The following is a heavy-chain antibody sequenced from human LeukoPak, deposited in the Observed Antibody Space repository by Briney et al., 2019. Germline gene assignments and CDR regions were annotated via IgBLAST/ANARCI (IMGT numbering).Heavy chain of an antibody. J-gene: IGHJ5*02. V-gene: IGHV1-2*02. D-gene: IGHD2-15*01. CDR3: AIYCSGGSCYSDWFDP. Sequence: ASVKVSCKASGYTFTGYYMHWVRQAPGQGLEWMGWINPNSGGTNYAQKFQGRVTMTRNTSISTAYMELSSLRSEDTAVYYCAIYCSGGSCYSDWFDPWGQGTLVTVSS. CDR1: GYTFTGYY. CDR2: INPNSGGT.